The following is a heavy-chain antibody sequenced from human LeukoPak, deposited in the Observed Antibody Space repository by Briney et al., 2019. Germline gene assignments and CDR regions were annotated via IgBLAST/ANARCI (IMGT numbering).Heavy chain of an antibody. D-gene: IGHD3-22*01. J-gene: IGHJ4*02. Sequence: SGGSLRLSCAASGFTFSSYAMSWVRQAPGKGLEWVSVIYRGGSTYYADSVKGRFTISRDNSKNTLYLQMNSLRAEDTAVYYCARETFYYYDSSGYYGIFDYWGQGTLVTVSS. CDR1: GFTFSSYA. V-gene: IGHV3-66*01. CDR3: ARETFYYYDSSGYYGIFDY. CDR2: IYRGGST.